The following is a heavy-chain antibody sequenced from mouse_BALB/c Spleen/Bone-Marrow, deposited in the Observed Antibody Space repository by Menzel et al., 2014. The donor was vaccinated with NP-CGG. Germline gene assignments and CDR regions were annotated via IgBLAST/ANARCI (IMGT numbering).Heavy chain of an antibody. J-gene: IGHJ1*01. D-gene: IGHD1-1*01. CDR3: ARLNYYGNLFV. Sequence: EVQLQESGGGLVQPGGSLKLSCAASGFDFSRYWMSWVRQAPGKGLEWIGEINPDSSTINYTPSLKDKFIISRDNAKNPLYLQMSKVRSEDTALYCGARLNYYGNLFVWGAGTTVTVSS. CDR2: INPDSSTI. CDR1: GFDFSRYW. V-gene: IGHV4-1*02.